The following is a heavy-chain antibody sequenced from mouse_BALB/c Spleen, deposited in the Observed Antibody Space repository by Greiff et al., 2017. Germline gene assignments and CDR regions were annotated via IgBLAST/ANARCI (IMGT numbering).Heavy chain of an antibody. V-gene: IGHV1S137*01. Sequence: VKLVESGAELVRPGVSVKISCKGSGYTFTDYAMHWVKQSHAKSLEWIGVISTYYGDASYNQKFKGKATMTVDKSSSTAYMELARLTSEDSAIYYCARYDYDGAYWGQGTLVTVSA. CDR3: ARYDYDGAY. CDR1: GYTFTDYA. D-gene: IGHD2-4*01. J-gene: IGHJ3*01. CDR2: ISTYYGDA.